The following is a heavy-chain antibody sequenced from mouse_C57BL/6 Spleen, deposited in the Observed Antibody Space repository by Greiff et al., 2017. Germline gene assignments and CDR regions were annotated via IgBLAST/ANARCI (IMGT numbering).Heavy chain of an antibody. CDR3: ARITTVVARYFDY. CDR1: GYTFTSYG. V-gene: IGHV1-81*01. CDR2: IYPRSGNT. D-gene: IGHD1-1*01. Sequence: VQLVESGAELARPGASVKLSCKASGYTFTSYGISWVKQRTGQGLEWIGEIYPRSGNTYYNEKFKGKATLTADKSSSTAYMELRSLTSEDSAVYFCARITTVVARYFDYWGQGTTLTVSS. J-gene: IGHJ2*01.